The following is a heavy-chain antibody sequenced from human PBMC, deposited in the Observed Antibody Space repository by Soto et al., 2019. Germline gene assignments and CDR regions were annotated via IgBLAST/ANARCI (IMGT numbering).Heavy chain of an antibody. Sequence: QVHLVQSGAEVKKPGASVKVSCKASGYSFTSNDITWVRQAPGQGLEWMGWMNANSGLTGYAQKFQGRVTMTRNTSISTAYMELSSLTSEDTAVYYCARDATSPDYWGQGTLVAVSS. V-gene: IGHV1-8*01. J-gene: IGHJ4*02. D-gene: IGHD2-2*01. CDR3: ARDATSPDY. CDR1: GYSFTSND. CDR2: MNANSGLT.